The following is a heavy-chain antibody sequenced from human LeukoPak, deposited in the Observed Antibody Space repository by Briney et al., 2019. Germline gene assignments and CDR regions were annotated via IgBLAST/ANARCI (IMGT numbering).Heavy chain of an antibody. Sequence: HSGGSLRVSCIASEFTFASYAMTWVRLTPGKALEGVSSIRGSGTYENYADSVRGRFTISRDNSKNTLYLQMNNLRAEDTAVYYCGRDPNGDYVGAFEFWGQGTLVNVSS. J-gene: IGHJ3*01. V-gene: IGHV3-23*01. CDR2: IRGSGTYE. CDR3: GRDPNGDYVGAFEF. D-gene: IGHD4-17*01. CDR1: EFTFASYA.